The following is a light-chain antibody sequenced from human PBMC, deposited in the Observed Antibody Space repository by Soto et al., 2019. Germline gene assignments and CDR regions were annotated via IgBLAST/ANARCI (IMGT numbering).Light chain of an antibody. CDR1: QTITNDY. Sequence: EIVLTQSPATLSLSPGEGASLSCRASQTITNDYLAWYQQRPGQAPRLLIYGASSRATGIPDRFSGSGSGTDFTLTISRLEPEDFAVYYCQLYGRSRRATFGQGTRLEIK. CDR2: GAS. J-gene: IGKJ5*01. V-gene: IGKV3-20*01. CDR3: QLYGRSRRAT.